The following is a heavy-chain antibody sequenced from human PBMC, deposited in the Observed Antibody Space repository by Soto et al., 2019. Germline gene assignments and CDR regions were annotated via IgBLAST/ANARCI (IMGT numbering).Heavy chain of an antibody. CDR3: ARGKGFLSWFDH. Sequence: SETLSLTCAVYGGSFSGYYWSWIRQPPGKGLEWIGEINHSGSTNYNPSLKSRVTISVDTSKNQFSLKLSSVTAADTAVYYCARGKGFLSWFDHWGQGTLVTVSS. J-gene: IGHJ5*02. D-gene: IGHD3-3*01. CDR1: GGSFSGYY. V-gene: IGHV4-34*01. CDR2: INHSGST.